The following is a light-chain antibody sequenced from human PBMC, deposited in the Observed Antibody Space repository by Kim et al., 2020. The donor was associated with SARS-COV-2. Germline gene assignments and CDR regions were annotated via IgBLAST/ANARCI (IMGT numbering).Light chain of an antibody. V-gene: IGKV1-9*01. Sequence: IQLTQSPSSLSASVGDIVTITCRASQGINSYLAWYQQKPGKAPKLLIYAASTLQSGVPSRLSGSGSGTDFTLTINSLQPEDFATYYCQQLDSYPLTFGGGTKLEI. CDR2: AAS. CDR1: QGINSY. J-gene: IGKJ4*01. CDR3: QQLDSYPLT.